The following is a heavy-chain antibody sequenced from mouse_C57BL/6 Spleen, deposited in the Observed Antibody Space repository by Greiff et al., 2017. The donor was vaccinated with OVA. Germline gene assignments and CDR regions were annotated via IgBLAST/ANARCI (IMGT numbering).Heavy chain of an antibody. CDR1: GYTFTDYE. Sequence: QVHVKQSGAELVRPGASVTLSCKASGYTFTDYEMHWVKQTPVHGLEWIGAIDPETGGTAYNQKFKGKAILTADKSSSTAYMELRSLTSEDSAVYYCTRHLGWYFDVWGTGTTVTVSS. D-gene: IGHD4-1*01. V-gene: IGHV1-15*01. CDR3: TRHLGWYFDV. CDR2: IDPETGGT. J-gene: IGHJ1*03.